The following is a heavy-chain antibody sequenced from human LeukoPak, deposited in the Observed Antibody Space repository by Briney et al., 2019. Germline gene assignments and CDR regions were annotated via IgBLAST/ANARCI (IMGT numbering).Heavy chain of an antibody. D-gene: IGHD3-22*01. CDR3: ARDQYSSYLYYFDY. Sequence: SCKASGYTFTGYYVHWVRQAPGQGLEWVAVIWYDGSNKYYADSVKGRFTISRDNSKNTLYLQMNSLRAEDTAVYYCARDQYSSYLYYFDYWGQGTLVTVSS. CDR2: IWYDGSNK. J-gene: IGHJ4*02. CDR1: GYTFTGYY. V-gene: IGHV3-33*01.